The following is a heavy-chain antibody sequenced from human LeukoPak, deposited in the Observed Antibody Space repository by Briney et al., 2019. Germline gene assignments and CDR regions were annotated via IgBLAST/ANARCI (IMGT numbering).Heavy chain of an antibody. CDR3: AGRGGATNYFDY. CDR1: GGSISSGSYY. Sequence: SQTLSLTCTVSGGSISSGSYYWSWIRQPAGKGLEWIGRIYTSGSTDYNPSLKSRVTISVDTSKNQFSLRLSSVTAADTAVYYCAGRGGATNYFDYWGQGTLVTVSS. CDR2: IYTSGST. D-gene: IGHD5-24*01. V-gene: IGHV4-61*02. J-gene: IGHJ4*02.